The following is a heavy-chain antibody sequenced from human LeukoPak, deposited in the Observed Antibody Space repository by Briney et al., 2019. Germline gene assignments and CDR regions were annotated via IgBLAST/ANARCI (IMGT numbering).Heavy chain of an antibody. CDR3: AKDRYYYGSGSNRFFDY. CDR2: ISGSGGST. V-gene: IGHV3-23*01. CDR1: GFTFSSYA. Sequence: TGGSLRLSCAASGFTFSSYAMSWVRQAPGKGLEWVSAISGSGGSTYYADSVKGRFTISRDNSKNTLYLQMNSLRAEDTAVYYCAKDRYYYGSGSNRFFDYWGQGTLVTVSS. D-gene: IGHD3-10*01. J-gene: IGHJ4*02.